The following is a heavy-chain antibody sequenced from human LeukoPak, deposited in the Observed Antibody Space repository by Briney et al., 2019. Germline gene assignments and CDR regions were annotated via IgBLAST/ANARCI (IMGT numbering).Heavy chain of an antibody. Sequence: ASVMLSCKASGYTFTSYGISWVRQAPGQGLEWMGWIHPSTGNPTYAQGFTGRFVFSLDTSVSTTYLQISSLKAEDSAVYYCARAYQRLGELSLPDYWGQGTLVTVSS. V-gene: IGHV7-4-1*02. J-gene: IGHJ4*02. CDR1: GYTFTSYG. D-gene: IGHD3-16*02. CDR3: ARAYQRLGELSLPDY. CDR2: IHPSTGNP.